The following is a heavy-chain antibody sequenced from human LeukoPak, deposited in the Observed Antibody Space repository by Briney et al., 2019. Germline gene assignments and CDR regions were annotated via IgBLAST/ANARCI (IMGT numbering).Heavy chain of an antibody. CDR3: AKGPRFSSSWYYFDY. Sequence: GGSLRLSCAAYGFTFDDYAMHWVRQAPGKGLEWVSLISGDGGSTYYADSVKGRFTISRDNSKNSLYLQMNSLRTEDTALYYCAKGPRFSSSWYYFDYWGQGTLVTVSS. J-gene: IGHJ4*02. CDR2: ISGDGGST. V-gene: IGHV3-43*02. CDR1: GFTFDDYA. D-gene: IGHD6-13*01.